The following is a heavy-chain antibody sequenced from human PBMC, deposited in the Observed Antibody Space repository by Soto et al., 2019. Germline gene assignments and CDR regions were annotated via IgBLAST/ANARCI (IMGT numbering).Heavy chain of an antibody. D-gene: IGHD2-15*01. CDR1: DYLITNGYF. CDR3: TRGARGYVSY. Sequence: SETLSLTCVVSDYLITNGYFWGWIRQPPGKGLEWIGSTNHRGNTYSNPSLKSRITISVDTSKNQFSLNLSSVTAADSAVYFCTRGARGYVSYWGQGTPAPVSS. CDR2: TNHRGNT. V-gene: IGHV4-38-2*01. J-gene: IGHJ4*02.